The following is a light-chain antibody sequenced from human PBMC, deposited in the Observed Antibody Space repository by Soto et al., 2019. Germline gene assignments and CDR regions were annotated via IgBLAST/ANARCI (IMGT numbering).Light chain of an antibody. J-gene: IGKJ1*01. Sequence: VLTQSPGTLSLSPGERATLSCRASESLSSNYLAWHQQKPGQAPRLLIYGASSTATGIPDRFTGSGSGTDFTLTINRLEPEDSAVYYCQQYGTSSSWTFGQGTK. V-gene: IGKV3-20*01. CDR2: GAS. CDR3: QQYGTSSSWT. CDR1: ESLSSNY.